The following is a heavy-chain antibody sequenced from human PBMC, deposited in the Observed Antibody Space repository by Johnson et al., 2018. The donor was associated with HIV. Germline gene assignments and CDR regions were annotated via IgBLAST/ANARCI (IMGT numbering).Heavy chain of an antibody. J-gene: IGHJ3*02. CDR2: ISHDGINE. D-gene: IGHD6-25*01. V-gene: IGHV3-30*04. CDR1: GFTFTSYT. CDR3: AREWGGCPVGAFDI. Sequence: QVQLVESGGGVVPPGRSLRLTCAASGFTFTSYTMHWVRQVPGKGPDWVAMISHDGINENYADSVKGRFTISRDNSKNSVYLQMSSLRPEDTAVYYCAREWGGCPVGAFDIWGQGAKVTVS.